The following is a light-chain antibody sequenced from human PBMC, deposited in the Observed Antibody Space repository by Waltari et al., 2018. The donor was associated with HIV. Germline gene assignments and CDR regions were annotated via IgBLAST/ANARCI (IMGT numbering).Light chain of an antibody. CDR1: KWGDKY. CDR2: EDN. Sequence: SYELAQPPSVSVSLGQTASISCSGDKWGDKYVSWYSQRPGQSPVLVIYEDNKRPSGIPERFSGSNSGDTGTLTISGTQAVDEADYYCQAWDSGTVVFGGGTKLTVL. V-gene: IGLV3-1*01. J-gene: IGLJ2*01. CDR3: QAWDSGTVV.